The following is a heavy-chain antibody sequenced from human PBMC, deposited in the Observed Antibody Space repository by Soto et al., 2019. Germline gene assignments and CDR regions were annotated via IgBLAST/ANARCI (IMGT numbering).Heavy chain of an antibody. CDR3: SSPAASGLS. V-gene: IGHV1-69*13. CDR2: ITPIFGTP. CDR1: GGSFTTYA. D-gene: IGHD6-13*01. Sequence: SVKVSCKASGGSFTTYAFNWVRQAPGQGLEWMGAITPIFGTPNYAQKFQGRVTISADESTSTVYMELSSLTFDDTAVYYCSSPAASGLSWGQGSLVTVSS. J-gene: IGHJ1*01.